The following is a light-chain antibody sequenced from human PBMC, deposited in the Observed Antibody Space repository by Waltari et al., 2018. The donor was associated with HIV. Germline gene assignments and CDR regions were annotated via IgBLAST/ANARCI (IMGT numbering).Light chain of an antibody. J-gene: IGLJ3*02. CDR1: SNDVGGYKY. Sequence: QSALTQPASVSGSPGQSITISCTGTSNDVGGYKYVSWYQQHPGKAPNVVIYEVSNRPSWVSNRFSGSTSGNTASLTISGLQAEDEADYYCSSYASTSTRVFGGGTKLTVL. CDR3: SSYASTSTRV. V-gene: IGLV2-14*01. CDR2: EVS.